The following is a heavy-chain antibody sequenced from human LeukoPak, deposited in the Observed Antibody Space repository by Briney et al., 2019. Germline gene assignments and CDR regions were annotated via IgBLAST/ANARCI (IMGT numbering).Heavy chain of an antibody. CDR1: GYTFTSYG. Sequence: GASVKVSCRASGYTFTSYGISWVRQAPGQGREWVGWISAYNGNTNYAQKLQGRVTMTTDTSKSTAYMELSSLRSEDTAVYYCARDLGEYEHGYWGQGTLVAVSS. V-gene: IGHV1-18*01. CDR2: ISAYNGNT. J-gene: IGHJ4*02. D-gene: IGHD2/OR15-2a*01. CDR3: ARDLGEYEHGY.